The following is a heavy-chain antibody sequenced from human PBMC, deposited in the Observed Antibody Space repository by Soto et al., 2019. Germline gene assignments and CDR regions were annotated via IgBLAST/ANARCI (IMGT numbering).Heavy chain of an antibody. Sequence: QVQLQESGPGLVKPSGTLSLTCAVSGGSISSSNWWSWVRQPPGKGLEWIGEIYHSGSTNYNPSLKGRVTISVDKSKNQFSLKLSSVTAADTAVYYCARDRVAAAGTGYYGMDVWGQGTTVTVSS. J-gene: IGHJ6*02. CDR2: IYHSGST. CDR3: ARDRVAAAGTGYYGMDV. V-gene: IGHV4-4*02. D-gene: IGHD6-13*01. CDR1: GGSISSSNW.